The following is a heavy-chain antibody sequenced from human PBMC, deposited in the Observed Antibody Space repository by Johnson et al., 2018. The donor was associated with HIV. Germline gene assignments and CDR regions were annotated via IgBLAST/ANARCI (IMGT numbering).Heavy chain of an antibody. D-gene: IGHD4-23*01. CDR1: GFTFSSYA. V-gene: IGHV3-30-3*01. CDR2: ISYDGSNK. J-gene: IGHJ3*02. CDR3: AREDYGGKRGAVDI. Sequence: QVHLVESGGGVVQPGRSLRLSCAASGFTFSSYAMHWVRQAPGKGLEWVAVISYDGSNKYYADSVKGRFTISRDNSKNTLYLQMNSLRAEDTAVYYCAREDYGGKRGAVDIWGQGTMVTVSS.